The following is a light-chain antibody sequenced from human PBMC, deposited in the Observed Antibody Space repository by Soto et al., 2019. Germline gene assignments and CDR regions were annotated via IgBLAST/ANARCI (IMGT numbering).Light chain of an antibody. CDR2: GAS. J-gene: IGKJ1*01. Sequence: QLTQSPPTLSASVGDRVTITCRASQSIRYYLAWYQQMPGKAPKLLIYGASSLQSGVPSRFSGSGSGTEFTLTISSLQPDDFATYFCQHHNSYSQTFGQGTKV. CDR1: QSIRYY. CDR3: QHHNSYSQT. V-gene: IGKV1-5*01.